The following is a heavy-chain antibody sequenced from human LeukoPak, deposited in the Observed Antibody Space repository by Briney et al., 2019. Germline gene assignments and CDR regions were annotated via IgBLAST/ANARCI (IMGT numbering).Heavy chain of an antibody. Sequence: SETLSLTCTVSGGSISGRSYYWHWIRQPAGKGLEWIGRIYISGTTNYNPSLKSRVTISADTSKNQFSLRLSSVTAADTAVYYCARTMYYYESSGYRDYFDSWGQGTLVTVPS. CDR3: ARTMYYYESSGYRDYFDS. CDR1: GGSISGRSYY. V-gene: IGHV4-61*02. CDR2: IYISGTT. D-gene: IGHD3-22*01. J-gene: IGHJ4*02.